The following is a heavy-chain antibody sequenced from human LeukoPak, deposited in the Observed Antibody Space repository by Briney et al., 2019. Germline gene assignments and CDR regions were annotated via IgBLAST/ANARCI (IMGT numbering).Heavy chain of an antibody. J-gene: IGHJ4*02. Sequence: GSLRLSCAASGFTFSSYGMIWVSQAPGKGLEWIGSIYYSGTTYYKPSLRSRVTISVDTSKNQFYLRLTSVTAADSAMYYCARESSSSPDYWGQGTLVTVSS. CDR2: IYYSGTT. CDR1: GFTFSSYG. D-gene: IGHD6-6*01. V-gene: IGHV4-39*07. CDR3: ARESSSSPDY.